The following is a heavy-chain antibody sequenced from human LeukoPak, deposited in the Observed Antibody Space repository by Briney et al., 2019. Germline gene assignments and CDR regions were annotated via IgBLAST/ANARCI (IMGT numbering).Heavy chain of an antibody. CDR2: IIPIFGTA. CDR3: ARAFTSPDAWGMDV. J-gene: IGHJ6*02. V-gene: IGHV1-69*13. Sequence: GASVTVSCTASGGTFSSYAISWVRQAPGQGLEWMGGIIPIFGTANYAQKFQGRVTITADESTSTAYMELSSLRSEDTAVYYCARAFTSPDAWGMDVWGQGTTVTVSS. CDR1: GGTFSSYA. D-gene: IGHD2-2*01.